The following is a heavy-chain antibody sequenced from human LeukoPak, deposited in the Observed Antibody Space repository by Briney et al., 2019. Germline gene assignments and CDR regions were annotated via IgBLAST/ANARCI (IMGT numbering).Heavy chain of an antibody. J-gene: IGHJ3*02. V-gene: IGHV3-53*04. CDR2: IYSGGST. CDR3: ARDSSRFRAFDI. CDR1: GFTFSSYA. D-gene: IGHD3-10*01. Sequence: GGSLRLSCAASGFTFSSYAMSWVRQAPGKGLEWVSVIYSGGSTYYADSVKGRFTISRHNSKNTLYLQMNSLRAEDTAVYYCARDSSRFRAFDIWGQGTMVTVSS.